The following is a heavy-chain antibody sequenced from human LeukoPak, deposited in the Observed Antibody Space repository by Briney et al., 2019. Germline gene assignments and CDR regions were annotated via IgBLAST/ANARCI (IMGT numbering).Heavy chain of an antibody. Sequence: ASVKVSCKASGYIFNSYGISWVRQAPGQGLEWMGWISAFNGNTNYAQKFQGRVTMTTGTSTNTAYMELGSLSSDDTAVYFCARDPVGANGVFDYWGQGTLVTVSS. CDR3: ARDPVGANGVFDY. D-gene: IGHD1-26*01. CDR2: ISAFNGNT. CDR1: GYIFNSYG. V-gene: IGHV1-18*01. J-gene: IGHJ4*02.